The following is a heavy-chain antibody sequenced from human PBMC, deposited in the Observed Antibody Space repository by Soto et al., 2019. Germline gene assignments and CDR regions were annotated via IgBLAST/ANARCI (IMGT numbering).Heavy chain of an antibody. J-gene: IGHJ4*02. D-gene: IGHD2-2*01. Sequence: TLSLTCAVYGGSVSSSSNYYWSWIRQPPGKGLEWIGEMSHSGSTNYNPSLKSRVTISVDTSKNQFSLKLSSVTAADTAVYYCARQYCSSTTCYAYFDYWGQGTPVTVSS. V-gene: IGHV4-61*01. CDR2: MSHSGST. CDR1: GGSVSSSSNYY. CDR3: ARQYCSSTTCYAYFDY.